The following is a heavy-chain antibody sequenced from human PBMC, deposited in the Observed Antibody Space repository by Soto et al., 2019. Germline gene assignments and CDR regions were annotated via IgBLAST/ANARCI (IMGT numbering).Heavy chain of an antibody. CDR2: IDPSDSYT. D-gene: IGHD1-26*01. CDR1: GYRFPSYW. J-gene: IGHJ6*02. Sequence: GASLKISCKGSGYRFPSYWISWVRQMPGQGLEWMGRIDPSDSYTNYSPSFQGHVTISADKSISTAYLQWSSLKASDTAMYYCARGPELPRDYFYYGMDGWGQGTTVTVSS. CDR3: ARGPELPRDYFYYGMDG. V-gene: IGHV5-10-1*01.